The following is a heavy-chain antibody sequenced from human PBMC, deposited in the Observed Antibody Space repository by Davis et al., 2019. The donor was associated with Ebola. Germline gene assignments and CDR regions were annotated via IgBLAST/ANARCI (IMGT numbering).Heavy chain of an antibody. CDR3: ARAWELRFDY. D-gene: IGHD1-26*01. CDR1: VITFSSYA. V-gene: IGHV3-66*02. J-gene: IGHJ4*02. CDR2: IYVGGST. Sequence: GESLKISCTDSVITFSSYAMTWVRQAPGKGLEWVSVIYVGGSTYYTDSVKGRFTISRDNSKNTLYLQMNSLRAEDTAVYYCARAWELRFDYWGQGTLVTVSS.